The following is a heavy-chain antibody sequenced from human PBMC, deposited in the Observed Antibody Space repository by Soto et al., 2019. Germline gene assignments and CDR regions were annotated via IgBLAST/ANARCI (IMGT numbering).Heavy chain of an antibody. CDR2: IYPGDSDT. V-gene: IGHV5-51*01. CDR3: ARHVDTAMITANFDS. CDR1: GYSFANSW. J-gene: IGHJ4*02. D-gene: IGHD5-18*01. Sequence: GESLKISCQGSGYSFANSWIGWVRQMPGKGLEWMGIIYPGDSDTRYSPSFQGQVTISADKSISTAYLQWSSLKASDSAIYYCARHVDTAMITANFDSWGQGTLVTVSS.